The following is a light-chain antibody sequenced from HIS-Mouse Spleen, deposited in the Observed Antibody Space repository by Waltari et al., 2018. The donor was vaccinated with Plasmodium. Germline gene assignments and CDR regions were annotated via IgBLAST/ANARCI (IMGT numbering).Light chain of an antibody. CDR2: EDS. CDR1: ALPTTY. Sequence: SYELTQPPSVSVSPGQTARITCSGDALPTTYAYWYQQKSGQAPVLVIYEDSKRPSGSPERCAGSSSETMATLTISGAQVEDEADYYCYSTDSSGNHRVFGGGTKLTVL. J-gene: IGLJ3*02. V-gene: IGLV3-10*01. CDR3: YSTDSSGNHRV.